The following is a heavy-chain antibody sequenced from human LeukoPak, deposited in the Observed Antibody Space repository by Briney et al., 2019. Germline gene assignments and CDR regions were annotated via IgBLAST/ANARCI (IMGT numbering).Heavy chain of an antibody. Sequence: SVKVSCKASGGTFSSYAISWVRQAPGRGLEWMGGIIPIFGTANYAQKFQGRVTITADESTSTAYMELSSLRSEDTAVYYCARGGKVMITMVRGALASRDAFDIWGQGTMVTVSS. D-gene: IGHD3-10*01. CDR3: ARGGKVMITMVRGALASRDAFDI. CDR2: IIPIFGTA. J-gene: IGHJ3*02. V-gene: IGHV1-69*13. CDR1: GGTFSSYA.